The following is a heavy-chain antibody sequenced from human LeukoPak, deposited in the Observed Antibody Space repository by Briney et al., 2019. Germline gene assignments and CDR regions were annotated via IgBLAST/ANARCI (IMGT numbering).Heavy chain of an antibody. CDR3: ARMWELLDY. Sequence: GGSLRLSCAASGFTFSSYEMNRVRQAPGKGLEWVSYISSSGSTIYYADSVKGRFTISRDNAKNSLYLQMNSLRAEDTAVYYCARMWELLDYWGQGTLVTVSS. J-gene: IGHJ4*02. CDR2: ISSSGSTI. V-gene: IGHV3-48*03. D-gene: IGHD1-26*01. CDR1: GFTFSSYE.